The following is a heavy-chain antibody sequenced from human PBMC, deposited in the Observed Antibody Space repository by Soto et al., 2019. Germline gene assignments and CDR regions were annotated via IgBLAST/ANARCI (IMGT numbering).Heavy chain of an antibody. CDR2: IYYSGTT. CDR3: AGREIQGPIDY. J-gene: IGHJ4*02. CDR1: GYSISSSNW. Sequence: SETLSLTCAVSGYSISSSNWWGWIRQPPGKGLEWIGYIYYSGTTYYNPSLKSRVTMSVDTSKNQFSLKLTSVTAVDTAVYYCAGREIQGPIDYWGQGTLVTV. V-gene: IGHV4-28*01. D-gene: IGHD1-26*01.